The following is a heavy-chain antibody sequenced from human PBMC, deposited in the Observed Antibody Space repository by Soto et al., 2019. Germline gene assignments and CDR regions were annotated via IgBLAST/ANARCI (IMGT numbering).Heavy chain of an antibody. J-gene: IGHJ4*02. CDR3: ARPGRPGIAVAGTPSPFDY. CDR2: IIPIFGTA. CDR1: GGTFSSYA. Sequence: QVQLVQSGAEVKKPGSSVKVSCKASGGTFSSYAISWVRQAPGQGLEWMGGIIPIFGTANYAQKFQGRVTITAYESRITAYMELSSLRSDDTAVYYCARPGRPGIAVAGTPSPFDYWGQGTLVTVSS. V-gene: IGHV1-69*01. D-gene: IGHD6-19*01.